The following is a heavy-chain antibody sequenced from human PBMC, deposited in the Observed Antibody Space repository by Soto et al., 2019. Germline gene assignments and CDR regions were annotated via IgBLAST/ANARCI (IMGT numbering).Heavy chain of an antibody. CDR1: GFTFRSYW. V-gene: IGHV3-74*01. CDR3: ANGGYYGSGSFDY. J-gene: IGHJ4*02. CDR2: INSDGSST. D-gene: IGHD3-10*01. Sequence: EVQLVESGGGLVQPGGSLRLSCAASGFTFRSYWMHWVRQTPGKGLVWVSRINSDGSSTRYADSVKGRFTISRDNAKNTRYLQMNSLRAEDTAVYYCANGGYYGSGSFDYWGQGTLVTVSS.